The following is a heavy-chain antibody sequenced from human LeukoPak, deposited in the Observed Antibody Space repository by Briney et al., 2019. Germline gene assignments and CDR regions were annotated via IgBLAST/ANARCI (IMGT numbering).Heavy chain of an antibody. J-gene: IGHJ4*02. CDR3: AKGGRGYSGYDLDY. D-gene: IGHD5-12*01. CDR2: IRYDGTNK. V-gene: IGHV3-30*02. CDR1: GFTFCSYV. Sequence: GGSLRLSCVASGFTFCSYVMRWVRQAPGKGLEWVEFIRYDGTNKYYAYSVKGRLIISRDNSKNTLYLQMNSLRAEDTAVYYCAKGGRGYSGYDLDYWGQGTLVTVSS.